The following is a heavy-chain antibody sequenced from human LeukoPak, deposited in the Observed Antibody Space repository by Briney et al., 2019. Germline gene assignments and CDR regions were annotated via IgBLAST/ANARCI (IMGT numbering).Heavy chain of an antibody. V-gene: IGHV4-59*01. CDR2: IYYSGST. J-gene: IGHJ4*02. CDR1: GGSISSYY. Sequence: SETLSLTCTVSGGSISSYYWSWIRQPPGKGLEWIGYIYYSGSTNYNPSLKSRVTISVDTSKNQFSLKLSSVTAADTAVYYCAGGGSLPGYWGQGTLVTVSS. D-gene: IGHD2-15*01. CDR3: AGGGSLPGY.